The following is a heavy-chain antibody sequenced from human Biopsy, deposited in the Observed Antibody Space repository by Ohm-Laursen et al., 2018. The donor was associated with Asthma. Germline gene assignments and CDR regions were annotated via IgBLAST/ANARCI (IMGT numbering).Heavy chain of an antibody. CDR1: GGSVSTGSYY. CDR2: IYYTGSD. Sequence: DTLSLTCTVSGGSVSTGSYYWSWIRQPPGKGLEWLGYIYYTGSDNYNPSLKSRVTISVDTSKNQFSLRLNSVTAADTAVYYCARGPNYHGSGRAPIGMDVWGQGTTVTVSS. CDR3: ARGPNYHGSGRAPIGMDV. J-gene: IGHJ6*02. D-gene: IGHD3-10*01. V-gene: IGHV4-61*01.